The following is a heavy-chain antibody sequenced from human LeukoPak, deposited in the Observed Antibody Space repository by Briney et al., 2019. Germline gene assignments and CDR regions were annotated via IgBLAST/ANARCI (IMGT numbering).Heavy chain of an antibody. CDR1: GYTFTSYY. V-gene: IGHV1-46*01. Sequence: ASVKVSCKASGYTFTSYYMHWVRQAPGQGLEWMGIINPSGGSTSYAQKFQGRVTITRDTSASTAYMELSSLRSEDTAVYYCARLRGGTSCYDYWGQGTLVTVSS. CDR2: INPSGGST. CDR3: ARLRGGTSCYDY. J-gene: IGHJ4*02. D-gene: IGHD2-2*01.